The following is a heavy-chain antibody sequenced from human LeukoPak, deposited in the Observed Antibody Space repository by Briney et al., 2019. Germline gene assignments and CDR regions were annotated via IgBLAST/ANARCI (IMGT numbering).Heavy chain of an antibody. CDR1: GYTFTSHY. Sequence: ASVKVSCKASGYTFTSHYIHWVRQAPGQGLEWMGIINPSDGSTSYAQKFQGRVTMTRDTSTSTVYMELSSLRSEDTAVYYCARADRTVLTGPVFDYWGQGTLVTVSS. D-gene: IGHD3-9*01. V-gene: IGHV1-46*01. CDR2: INPSDGST. CDR3: ARADRTVLTGPVFDY. J-gene: IGHJ4*02.